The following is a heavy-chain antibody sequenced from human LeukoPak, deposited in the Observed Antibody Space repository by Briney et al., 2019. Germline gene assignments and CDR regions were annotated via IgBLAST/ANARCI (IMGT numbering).Heavy chain of an antibody. V-gene: IGHV4-4*07. CDR3: ARDNGSGYTKGYEHYYYYLDV. CDR1: GDSISDDY. D-gene: IGHD3-3*02. Sequence: SETLSLTCTVSGDSISDDYYTWMRQPAGKGLEWIGRTHSGGTTNYNPSLMSRVTLSIDKSKKHISLRLTSVTAADTALYYCARDNGSGYTKGYEHYYYYLDVWGKGTTVTVSS. J-gene: IGHJ6*03. CDR2: THSGGTT.